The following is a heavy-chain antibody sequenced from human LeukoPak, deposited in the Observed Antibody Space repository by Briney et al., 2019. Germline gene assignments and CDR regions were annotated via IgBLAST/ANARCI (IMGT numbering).Heavy chain of an antibody. CDR1: GFTFSTSD. CDR2: INVNEVHA. V-gene: IGHV1-18*01. J-gene: IGHJ4*02. D-gene: IGHD3-16*01. CDR3: AKGAGFDYAWKKSRYFDY. Sequence: GASVKVSCKASGFTFSTSDIFWVRQAPGQGLEYMGWINVNEVHADYAQNFQGRISMFTDTSTNTAYMELAGLKSNDTAVYYCAKGAGFDYAWKKSRYFDYWGQGTLVTVSS.